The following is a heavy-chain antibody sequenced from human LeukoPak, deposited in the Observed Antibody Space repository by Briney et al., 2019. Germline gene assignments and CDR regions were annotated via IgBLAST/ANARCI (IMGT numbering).Heavy chain of an antibody. Sequence: ASVKVSCKASGYTFSDYCIHWFRQAPGQGLEWMGCINPESGGSYYAQKFQDRVTMTRDTSISTAYMELSRLRSDDTAVYYCARDPEAVAAFDYWGQGTLVTVSS. V-gene: IGHV1-2*02. CDR1: GYTFSDYC. CDR3: ARDPEAVAAFDY. J-gene: IGHJ4*02. D-gene: IGHD6-19*01. CDR2: INPESGGS.